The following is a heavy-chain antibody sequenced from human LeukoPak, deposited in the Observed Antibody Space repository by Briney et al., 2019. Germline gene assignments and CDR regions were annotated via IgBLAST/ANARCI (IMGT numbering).Heavy chain of an antibody. V-gene: IGHV1-18*01. Sequence: ASVKVSCKASGYSFAGYGIRWVRQAPGQGLEWIGWISTYSGNTNYAHNLQGRITVTTETSTSTAYMELRSLRPDDTAVYYCARVGAAPGHFDYWGQGTQLTVSS. CDR1: GYSFAGYG. D-gene: IGHD6-13*01. CDR3: ARVGAAPGHFDY. CDR2: ISTYSGNT. J-gene: IGHJ4*02.